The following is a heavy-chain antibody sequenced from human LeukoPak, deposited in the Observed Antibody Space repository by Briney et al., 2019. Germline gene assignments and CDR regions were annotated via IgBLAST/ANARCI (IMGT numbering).Heavy chain of an antibody. CDR3: ARDHGPLVTSGYYFDY. CDR1: GFTFSSYA. CDR2: ISCDGSNK. V-gene: IGHV3-30*04. J-gene: IGHJ4*02. D-gene: IGHD4-23*01. Sequence: QPGRSLRLSCAASGFTFSSYAMHWVRQAPGKGLEWVAVISCDGSNKYYADSVKGRFTISRDNSKNTLYLQMNSLRAEDTAVYYCARDHGPLVTSGYYFDYWGQGTLVTVSS.